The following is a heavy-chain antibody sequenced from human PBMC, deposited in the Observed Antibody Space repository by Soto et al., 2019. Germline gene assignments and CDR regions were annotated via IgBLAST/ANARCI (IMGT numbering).Heavy chain of an antibody. CDR1: WFSVIGNY. CDR3: ARGLSLSYWDLLHFPPPDY. CDR2: IYSGGTT. J-gene: IGHJ4*02. V-gene: IGHV3-53*01. Sequence: PGASLKSAGAASWFSVIGNYMIWVRQAPGEGRDWVSVIYSGGTTYYADSVKGRFTISRDNSKNTLYLQMNSLRAEDTAVYYCARGLSLSYWDLLHFPPPDYWGQGTLVTVSS. D-gene: IGHD1-26*01.